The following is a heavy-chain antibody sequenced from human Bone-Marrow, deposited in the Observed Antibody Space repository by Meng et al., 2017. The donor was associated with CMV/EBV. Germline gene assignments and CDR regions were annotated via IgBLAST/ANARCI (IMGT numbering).Heavy chain of an antibody. J-gene: IGHJ6*02. Sequence: LSLTCAASGFTFDDYGMSWVRQAPGKGLEWVSGINWNGGSTGYADSVKGRFTISRDNAKNSLYLQMNSLRAEDTALYHCARPHCSGGSCDPYYYYGMDVWGQGTTVTVSS. D-gene: IGHD2-15*01. CDR3: ARPHCSGGSCDPYYYYGMDV. V-gene: IGHV3-20*01. CDR1: GFTFDDYG. CDR2: INWNGGST.